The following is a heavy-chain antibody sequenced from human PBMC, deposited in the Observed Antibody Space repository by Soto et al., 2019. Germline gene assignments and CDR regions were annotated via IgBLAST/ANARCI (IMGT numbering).Heavy chain of an antibody. Sequence: GGSLRLSCAASGFTFSSYWMSWVRQAPGKGLEWVSGVTRGGSAYYADSVKGRFTISRDNSKNTVFLQMNSLRAEDTAIYYCAKDDCSICNGPAYNFDMDVWGQGTTVTVSS. V-gene: IGHV3-23*01. CDR3: AKDDCSICNGPAYNFDMDV. CDR2: VTRGGSA. D-gene: IGHD2-15*01. J-gene: IGHJ6*02. CDR1: GFTFSSYW.